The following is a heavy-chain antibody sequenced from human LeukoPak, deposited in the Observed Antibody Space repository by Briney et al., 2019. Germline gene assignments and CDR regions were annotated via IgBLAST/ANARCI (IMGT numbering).Heavy chain of an antibody. D-gene: IGHD3-10*01. CDR3: AKVGLLWFGELSGDFDY. CDR2: LSSGSGGST. J-gene: IGHJ4*02. V-gene: IGHV3-23*01. Sequence: GGSLRLSCAASGFTFSSYPMSWVRQAPGRGLEWVSTLSSGSGGSTYYPDSVKGRFTISRDNSKNTLYLQMNSLRAEDTAVYYCAKVGLLWFGELSGDFDYWGQGTLVTVSS. CDR1: GFTFSSYP.